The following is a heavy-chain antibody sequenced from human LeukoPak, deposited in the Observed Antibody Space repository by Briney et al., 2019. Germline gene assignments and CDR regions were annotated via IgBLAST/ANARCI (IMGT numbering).Heavy chain of an antibody. CDR2: IYDSGST. J-gene: IGHJ6*02. CDR1: GGSIRSSYYY. Sequence: SETLSLTCTVSGGSIRSSYYYWGWIRQPPGKGLEWIGSIYDSGSTYYNPSLKSRVTISVDTSKNQFSLKLSSVTAADTAVYYCARNSYHYGMDVWGQGTTVTVSS. D-gene: IGHD2-21*01. CDR3: ARNSYHYGMDV. V-gene: IGHV4-39*01.